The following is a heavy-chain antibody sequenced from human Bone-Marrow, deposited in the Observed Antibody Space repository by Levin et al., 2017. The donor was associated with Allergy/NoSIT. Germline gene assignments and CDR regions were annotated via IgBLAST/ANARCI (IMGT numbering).Heavy chain of an antibody. Sequence: GESLKISCAASGFTFSDYYMSWFRQAPGKGLEWVSYISHSGNTISYADSVKGRFTISRDNARNSLYLQMNSLRAEDTAVYYCARVPDGYCSGGICYTIEYYFDYWGQGTLVTVSS. D-gene: IGHD2-8*02. CDR3: ARVPDGYCSGGICYTIEYYFDY. CDR1: GFTFSDYY. J-gene: IGHJ4*02. V-gene: IGHV3-11*01. CDR2: ISHSGNTI.